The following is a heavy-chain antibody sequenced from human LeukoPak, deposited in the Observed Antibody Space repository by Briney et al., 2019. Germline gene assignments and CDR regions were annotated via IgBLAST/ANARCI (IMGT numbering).Heavy chain of an antibody. CDR2: INPNSGGT. J-gene: IGHJ3*01. CDR1: GYTFTGYY. Sequence: ASVKVSCKASGYTFTGYYMHWVRQAPGQGLEWMGWINPNSGGTNYAQKFQGRVTMTRDTSINTVYMELSRLRSDDTAVYYCAKVLWSERFSEMFGTDGFDLWGQGSMVSVSS. CDR3: AKVLWSERFSEMFGTDGFDL. D-gene: IGHD3-3*01. V-gene: IGHV1-2*02.